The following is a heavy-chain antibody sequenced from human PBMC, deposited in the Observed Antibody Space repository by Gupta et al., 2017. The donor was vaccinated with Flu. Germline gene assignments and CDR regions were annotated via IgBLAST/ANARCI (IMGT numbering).Heavy chain of an antibody. Sequence: EVKLVESGGGLVQQGRSLRLPCTASGFTLGDYAMHWFRQAPGKGLEWVGCIKSKGYGTTTEYAASVRGRFIISRDDSKSIAYLQMNSLKSDDTAVYFCSRGQLGWEIFPYYFDYWGQGSLVTVSS. D-gene: IGHD3-9*01. V-gene: IGHV3-49*03. CDR3: SRGQLGWEIFPYYFDY. CDR1: GFTLGDYA. J-gene: IGHJ4*02. CDR2: IKSKGYGTTT.